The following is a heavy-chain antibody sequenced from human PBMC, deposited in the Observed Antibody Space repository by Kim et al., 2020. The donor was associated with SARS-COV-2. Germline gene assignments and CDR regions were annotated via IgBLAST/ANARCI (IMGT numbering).Heavy chain of an antibody. Sequence: GGSLRLSCAASGFTFGEYSMHWVRQAPGQGLEWVSSVSWDRGRIGYADSVKGRFTISRDNAKNSLYLQMNSLRAEDTALYYCATTFYSDKRGDWGQGTLGTVPS. D-gene: IGHD3-22*01. J-gene: IGHJ4*02. CDR2: VSWDRGRI. CDR3: ATTFYSDKRGD. CDR1: GFTFGEYS. V-gene: IGHV3-9*01.